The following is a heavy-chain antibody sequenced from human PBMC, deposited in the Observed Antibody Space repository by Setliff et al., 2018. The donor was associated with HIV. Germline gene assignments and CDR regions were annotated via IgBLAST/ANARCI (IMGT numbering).Heavy chain of an antibody. CDR1: GYTFSSYD. CDR2: MNPNSGNT. D-gene: IGHD3-22*01. Sequence: GASVKVSCKASGYTFSSYDINWVRQATGQGLEWMGWMNPNSGNTGYAQKFQGRVTMTRNTSISTAYMELISLTSEDTAVYYCASGFDSSGLSYFNYWGQGTLVTVSS. J-gene: IGHJ4*01. V-gene: IGHV1-8*01. CDR3: ASGFDSSGLSYFNY.